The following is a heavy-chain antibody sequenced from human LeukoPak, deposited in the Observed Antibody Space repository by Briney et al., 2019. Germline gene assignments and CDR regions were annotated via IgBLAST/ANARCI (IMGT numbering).Heavy chain of an antibody. CDR3: ARMGDYGDFLDY. Sequence: ASVKVSCKASGYTFTGYYMHRVRQAPGQGLEWMGWINPNSGGTNYAQKFQGWVTMTRDTSISTAYMELSRLRSDDTAVYYCARMGDYGDFLDYWGQGTLVTVSS. CDR1: GYTFTGYY. V-gene: IGHV1-2*04. J-gene: IGHJ4*02. D-gene: IGHD4-17*01. CDR2: INPNSGGT.